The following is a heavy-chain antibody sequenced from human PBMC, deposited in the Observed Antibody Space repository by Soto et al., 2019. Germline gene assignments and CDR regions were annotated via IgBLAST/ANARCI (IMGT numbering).Heavy chain of an antibody. CDR3: ARDREAGYNFYYGMDV. D-gene: IGHD6-19*01. CDR1: GADINTYS. J-gene: IGHJ6*02. V-gene: IGHV4-4*07. CDR2: IYTSASI. Sequence: TLSLTCSVSGADINTYSWTWIRQPAGKGLEWIGRIYTSASINYNPSLKGRVTLSVDTSTNQVSLRLASVTAADTAIYYCARDREAGYNFYYGMDVWGQGTTVTVS.